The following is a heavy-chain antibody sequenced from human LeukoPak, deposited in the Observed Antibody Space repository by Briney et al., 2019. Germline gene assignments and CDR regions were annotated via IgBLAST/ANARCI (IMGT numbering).Heavy chain of an antibody. V-gene: IGHV3-48*03. CDR1: GGTLSTYE. J-gene: IGHJ4*01. D-gene: IGHD5-18*01. CDR2: MSRTANRI. CDR3: ATRVPFTGYKS. Sequence: GGSLRLSCTIFGGTLSTYEFNWVRQVPGKAPEWISYMSRTANRIDHADSVKGRFTMSRDNANNSVYLQMNSLRVDDTDIYYCATRVPFTGYKSWGQGTLVTVSS.